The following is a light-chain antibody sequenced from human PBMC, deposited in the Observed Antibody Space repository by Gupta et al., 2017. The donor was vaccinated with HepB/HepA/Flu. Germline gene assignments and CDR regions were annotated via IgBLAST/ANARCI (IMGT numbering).Light chain of an antibody. CDR1: SSNIGSNY. CDR2: RVN. J-gene: IGLJ3*02. CDR3: ATRTDSLNGPV. Sequence: QSVLTQPPSASGTPGQRVTISCSGSSSNIGSNYVYWYQQLPGAAPKLLMYRVNQRPSGVPDRFSGSQSAPSASPAMSSLRSKDETNTDCATRTDSLNGPVFAGGTNLT. V-gene: IGLV1-47*01.